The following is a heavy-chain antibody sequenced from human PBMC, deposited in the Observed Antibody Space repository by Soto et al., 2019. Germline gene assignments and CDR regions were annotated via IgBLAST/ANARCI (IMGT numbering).Heavy chain of an antibody. CDR1: GFTFSSYA. V-gene: IGHV3-23*01. D-gene: IGHD3-3*01. CDR3: AKDAGIPYYDFWSGYWYFDY. J-gene: IGHJ4*02. CDR2: ISGSGGST. Sequence: GGSLRLSCAASGFTFSSYAMSWVRQAPGKGLEWVSAISGSGGSTYYADSVKGRFTISRDNSKNTLYLQMNSLRAEDTAVYYCAKDAGIPYYDFWSGYWYFDYWGQGTLVTVSS.